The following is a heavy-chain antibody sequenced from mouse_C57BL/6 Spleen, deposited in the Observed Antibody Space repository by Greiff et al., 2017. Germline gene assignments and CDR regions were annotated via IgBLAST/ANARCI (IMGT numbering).Heavy chain of an antibody. D-gene: IGHD2-4*01. CDR1: GYSFTDYN. V-gene: IGHV1-39*01. Sequence: VHVKQSGPELVKPGASVKISCKASGYSFTDYNMNWVKQSNGKSLEWIGVINPNYGTTSYNQKFKGKATLTVDQSSSTAYMQLNSLTSEDSAVYYCARGDDYLYYFDYWGQGTTLTVSS. J-gene: IGHJ2*01. CDR2: INPNYGTT. CDR3: ARGDDYLYYFDY.